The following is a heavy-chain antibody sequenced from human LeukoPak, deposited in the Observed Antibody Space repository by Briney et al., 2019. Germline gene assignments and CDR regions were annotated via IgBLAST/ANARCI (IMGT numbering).Heavy chain of an antibody. CDR1: GFTFSRYW. CDR2: INSDGSST. CDR3: VRDNYGVDY. Sequence: GGSLRLSCAASGFTFSRYWMQWVRQAPGQGLVLLSHINSDGSSTTYADSVRGRFTTSRDNAKNTLYLQMNSLRAEDTAVYYCVRDNYGVDYWGQGTLVTVSS. D-gene: IGHD3-10*01. J-gene: IGHJ4*02. V-gene: IGHV3-74*03.